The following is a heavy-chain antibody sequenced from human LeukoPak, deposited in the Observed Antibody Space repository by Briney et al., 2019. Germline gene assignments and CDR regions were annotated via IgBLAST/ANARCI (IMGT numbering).Heavy chain of an antibody. V-gene: IGHV1-69*13. CDR2: IIPIFGTA. D-gene: IGHD3-22*01. CDR3: AALYDSSGYKFWFDP. CDR1: GGTFISYA. Sequence: SVKVSCKASGGTFISYAISWVRQAPGQGLEWMGGIIPIFGTANYAQKFQGRVTITADESTSTAYMELSSLRSEDTAVYYCAALYDSSGYKFWFDPWGQGTLVTVSS. J-gene: IGHJ5*02.